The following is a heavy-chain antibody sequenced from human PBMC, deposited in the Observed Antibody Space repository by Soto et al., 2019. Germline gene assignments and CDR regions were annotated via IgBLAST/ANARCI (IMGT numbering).Heavy chain of an antibody. CDR1: GFSFSSDS. CDR3: ARDPPTGTTLDWADS. Sequence: GGSLRLSCAASGFSFSSDSMGWVRQAPGKGLEWVSSISSSGSFMNYADSVKGRFTISRDNAKNSLYLQMSGLKDEDTAVYYCARDPPTGTTLDWADSWGQGTLVTVPQ. V-gene: IGHV3-21*01. CDR2: ISSSGSFM. D-gene: IGHD1-7*01. J-gene: IGHJ4*02.